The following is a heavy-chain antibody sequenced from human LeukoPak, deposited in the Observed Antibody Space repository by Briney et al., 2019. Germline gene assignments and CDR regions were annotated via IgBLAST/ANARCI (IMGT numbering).Heavy chain of an antibody. J-gene: IGHJ3*02. D-gene: IGHD3-9*01. CDR3: ARAYSDILTGYDAFDI. Sequence: SETLSLTCTVSGGSISSYYWSWIRQPPGKGLEWIGYIYYSGSTNYNPSLKSRVTISVDTSKNQFSLKLSSVTAADTAVYYCARAYSDILTGYDAFDIWGQGTMVTVSS. CDR2: IYYSGST. CDR1: GGSISSYY. V-gene: IGHV4-59*01.